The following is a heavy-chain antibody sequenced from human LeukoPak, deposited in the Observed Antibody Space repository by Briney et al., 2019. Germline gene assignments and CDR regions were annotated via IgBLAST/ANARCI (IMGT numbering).Heavy chain of an antibody. CDR3: AKEYCSGGRCYSVFDS. D-gene: IGHD2-15*01. J-gene: IGHJ4*02. V-gene: IGHV1-2*02. CDR2: INPDSGGT. Sequence: ASVKVSCKASGGTFSSYAISWVRQAPGQGLEWMGWINPDSGGTNYAQKFQGRVTMTRDTSISSAYMELSRLRSDDTAVYYCAKEYCSGGRCYSVFDSWGQGTLVTVSS. CDR1: GGTFSSYA.